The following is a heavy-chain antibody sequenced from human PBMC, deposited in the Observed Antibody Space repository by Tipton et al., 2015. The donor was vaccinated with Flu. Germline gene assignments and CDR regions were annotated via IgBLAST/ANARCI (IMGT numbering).Heavy chain of an antibody. CDR3: ARDGAGYNGAFDM. J-gene: IGHJ3*02. CDR2: INANDNGT. D-gene: IGHD5-24*01. V-gene: IGHV1-2*02. Sequence: QLVQSGAEVKKPGASVKVSCKGSGYTFTAHYMHWVRQAPGQGLEWMGWINANDNGTRYPQKFQGRVTMTRGTSISTVYMELSRLSSDDTAVYYCARDGAGYNGAFDMWGQGTMVTVSS. CDR1: GYTFTAHY.